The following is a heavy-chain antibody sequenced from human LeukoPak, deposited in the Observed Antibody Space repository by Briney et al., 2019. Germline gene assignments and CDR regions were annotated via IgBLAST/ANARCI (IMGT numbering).Heavy chain of an antibody. J-gene: IGHJ6*03. CDR3: ARRYSSGWPTLNYYYYYYMDV. CDR1: RYTFTDYS. V-gene: IGHV1-2*02. Sequence: ASVKVSCKASRYTFTDYSMHWVRQAPGQGLEWMGWINPNSGGTNYAQKFQGRVTMTRDTSISTAYMELSRLRSDDTAVYYCARRYSSGWPTLNYYYYYYMDVWGKGTTVTISS. D-gene: IGHD6-19*01. CDR2: INPNSGGT.